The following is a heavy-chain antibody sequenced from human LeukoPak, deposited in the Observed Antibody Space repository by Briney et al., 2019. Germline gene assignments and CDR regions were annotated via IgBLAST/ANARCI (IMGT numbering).Heavy chain of an antibody. CDR3: ARNAVRGVSNWFDS. J-gene: IGHJ5*01. V-gene: IGHV4-59*01. Sequence: SETLSLTCTVSGGSISSYYWSWIRQPPGKGLEWIGYIYYSGSTNYNPSLKSRVSISVDTSKNQFSLKLTSVTAADTAVYYCARNAVRGVSNWFDSWGQGTLVTVSS. CDR2: IYYSGST. CDR1: GGSISSYY. D-gene: IGHD3-10*01.